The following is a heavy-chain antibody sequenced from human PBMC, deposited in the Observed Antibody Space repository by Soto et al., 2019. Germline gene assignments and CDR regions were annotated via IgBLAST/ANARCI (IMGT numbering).Heavy chain of an antibody. CDR2: IYYSGST. D-gene: IGHD3-3*01. Sequence: QVQLQESGPGLVKPSQTLSLTCTVSGGSISSGGYYWSWIRQHPGKGLVWIGDIYYSGSTYYNPSLKSRVTISVDKSKNQFSLKLSSVTAADTAVYYCARSTIFGVVIIYPDAFDIWGQGTMVTVSS. CDR3: ARSTIFGVVIIYPDAFDI. CDR1: GGSISSGGYY. V-gene: IGHV4-31*03. J-gene: IGHJ3*02.